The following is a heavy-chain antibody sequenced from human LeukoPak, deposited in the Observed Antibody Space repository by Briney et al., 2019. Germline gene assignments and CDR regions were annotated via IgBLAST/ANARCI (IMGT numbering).Heavy chain of an antibody. V-gene: IGHV1-3*01. CDR1: GYTFTSYA. CDR3: ARAYSSSWYYNWFDP. D-gene: IGHD6-13*01. Sequence: ASVKVSCKASGYTFTSYAMHWVRQAPGQRLEWMGWINAGNGNTKYSQKFQGRVTITRDTSANTAYMELSSLRSEDTAVYYCARAYSSSWYYNWFDPWGQGTLVTVSS. CDR2: INAGNGNT. J-gene: IGHJ5*02.